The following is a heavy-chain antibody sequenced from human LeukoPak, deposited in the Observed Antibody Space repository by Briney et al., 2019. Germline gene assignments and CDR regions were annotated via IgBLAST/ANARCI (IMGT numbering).Heavy chain of an antibody. V-gene: IGHV5-51*01. CDR3: ASSTSGWHEGGAFDI. Sequence: GESLKISCKGSGYIFTNYWIGWVRQMPGKGLEWMGIIYPGDSDTRYSPSFQGQVTISTDKSISTAYLQWSSLKASDTAMYYCASSTSGWHEGGAFDIWGQGTMVTVSS. D-gene: IGHD6-19*01. CDR1: GYIFTNYW. CDR2: IYPGDSDT. J-gene: IGHJ3*02.